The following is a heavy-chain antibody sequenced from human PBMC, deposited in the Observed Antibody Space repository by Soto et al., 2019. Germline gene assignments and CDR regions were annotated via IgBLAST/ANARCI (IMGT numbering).Heavy chain of an antibody. J-gene: IGHJ5*02. V-gene: IGHV3-7*01. CDR3: ARDNLGWFDP. D-gene: IGHD7-27*01. CDR1: GFNFSSYW. Sequence: EVQLVESGGGLVQPGGSLRLSCEDSGFNFSSYWMSWVRQAPGKGLEWVANIKQDGSEKYYVDSVKGRFTISRDNAKNALYLQMNSLRAEDTAVDYCARDNLGWFDPLGQGTLVTVSS. CDR2: IKQDGSEK.